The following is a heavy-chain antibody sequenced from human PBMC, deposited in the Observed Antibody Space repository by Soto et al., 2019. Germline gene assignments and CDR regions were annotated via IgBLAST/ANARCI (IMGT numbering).Heavy chain of an antibody. V-gene: IGHV4-39*01. CDR2: IYYSGST. CDR3: ARHPKPRNLYYFDY. Sequence: SETLSLTCTVSGGSISSSSYYWGWIRQPPGKGLEWIGSIYYSGSTYYNPSLKSRVTISVDTSKNQFSLKLSSVTAADTAVYYCARHPKPRNLYYFDYWGQGTLVTVSS. CDR1: GGSISSSSYY. J-gene: IGHJ4*02.